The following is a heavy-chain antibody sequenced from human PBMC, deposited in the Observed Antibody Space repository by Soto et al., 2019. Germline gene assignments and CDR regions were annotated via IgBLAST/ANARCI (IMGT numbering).Heavy chain of an antibody. D-gene: IGHD3-3*01. V-gene: IGHV2-5*02. J-gene: IGHJ4*02. CDR3: AHSTIFGVVIIGRYYFDY. CDR1: GFSLSTGGVG. Sequence: SGPTLVNPTQTLTLTCTFSGFSLSTGGVGVGWIRQPPGKALEWLALIYWDDDKRYSPSLKSRLSITKDTSKNQVVLTMTNMDPVDTATYYCAHSTIFGVVIIGRYYFDYWGQGTLVTVSS. CDR2: IYWDDDK.